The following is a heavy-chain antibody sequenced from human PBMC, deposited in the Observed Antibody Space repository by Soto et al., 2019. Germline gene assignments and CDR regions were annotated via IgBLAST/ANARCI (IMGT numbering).Heavy chain of an antibody. CDR3: TRQNIEHSSGWYP. V-gene: IGHV3-48*02. J-gene: IGHJ5*02. D-gene: IGHD6-13*01. CDR1: GVIFSNYH. CDR2: IRNSGNTI. Sequence: GGSLRLSCAASGVIFSNYHMNWVRQAPGKGLEWVSYIRNSGNTIYYANSVKGRFTISRDNAKGSLYLQMNSLRDEDTAVYYCTRQNIEHSSGWYPWGQGTLVTVSS.